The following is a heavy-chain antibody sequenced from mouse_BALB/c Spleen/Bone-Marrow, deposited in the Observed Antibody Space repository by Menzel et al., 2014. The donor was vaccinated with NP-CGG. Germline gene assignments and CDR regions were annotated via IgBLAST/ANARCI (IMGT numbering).Heavy chain of an antibody. Sequence: VQLQQSGPELVKPGASVKVSCTASGYSFTDSNMYWVKQGHGKSLEWIGGINPNNGGTTYNQKFKGKATLTVDKSSSTAYMQLSSLASEDSAVYYCARSEATMILAYWGQGTLVTVSA. V-gene: IGHV1S135*01. CDR3: ARSEATMILAY. J-gene: IGHJ3*01. CDR2: INPNNGGT. CDR1: GYSFTDSN. D-gene: IGHD2-4*01.